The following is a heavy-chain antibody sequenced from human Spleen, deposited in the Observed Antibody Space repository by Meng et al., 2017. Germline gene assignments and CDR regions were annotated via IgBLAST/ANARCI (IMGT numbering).Heavy chain of an antibody. CDR2: INPKSGDT. V-gene: IGHV1-2*06. CDR3: ARDEDISAAGKLFGDY. Sequence: GQRVQSGAEVKKPGALWKVSCKASGYTFPDYWLHWVRRAPGQGLEWMGRINPKSGDTHYAQRFQGRVTMTGDTSISTAYMELSGLRSDDTAMYYCARDEDISAAGKLFGDYWGQGTLVTVSS. J-gene: IGHJ4*02. D-gene: IGHD6-13*01. CDR1: GYTFPDYW.